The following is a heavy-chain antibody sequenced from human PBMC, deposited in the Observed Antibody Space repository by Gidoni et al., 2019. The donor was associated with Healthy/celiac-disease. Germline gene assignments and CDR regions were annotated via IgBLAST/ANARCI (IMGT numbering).Heavy chain of an antibody. D-gene: IGHD3-16*01. CDR1: GFTFSSYS. Sequence: EVQLVESGGGLVKPGGSLRLSCAASGFTFSSYSMNWVRQAPGKGLEWVSSISSSSSYIYYADSVKGRFTISRDNAKNSLYLQMNSLRAEDTAVYYCASRGDYYYGMDVWGQGTTVTVSS. CDR3: ASRGDYYYGMDV. V-gene: IGHV3-21*01. J-gene: IGHJ6*02. CDR2: ISSSSSYI.